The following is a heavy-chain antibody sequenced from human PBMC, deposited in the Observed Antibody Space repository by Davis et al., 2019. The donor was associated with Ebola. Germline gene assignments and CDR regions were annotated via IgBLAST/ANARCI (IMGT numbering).Heavy chain of an antibody. CDR1: GYTFTSYD. D-gene: IGHD2-15*01. V-gene: IGHV1-69*06. J-gene: IGHJ6*02. CDR3: ARVAPTVNYYYYGMDV. Sequence: SVKVSCKASGYTFTSYDINWVRQATGQGLEWMGGIIPIFGTANYAQKFQGRVTITADKSTSTAYMELSSLRSEDTAVYYCARVAPTVNYYYYGMDVWGQGTTVTVSS. CDR2: IIPIFGTA.